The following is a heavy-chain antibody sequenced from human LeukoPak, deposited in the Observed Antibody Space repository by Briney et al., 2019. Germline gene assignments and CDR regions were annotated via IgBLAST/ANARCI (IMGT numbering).Heavy chain of an antibody. V-gene: IGHV3-21*01. CDR3: ARDRGREWELLYYFDY. CDR1: GFTFSSYT. CDR2: ISSSSSYI. Sequence: GGSLRLSCAASGFTFSSYTMNWVRQAPGKGLEWVSSISSSSSYIYYADSVKGRFTISRDNSKNTLYLQMNSLRAEDTAVYYCARDRGREWELLYYFDYWGQGTLVTVSS. D-gene: IGHD1-26*01. J-gene: IGHJ4*02.